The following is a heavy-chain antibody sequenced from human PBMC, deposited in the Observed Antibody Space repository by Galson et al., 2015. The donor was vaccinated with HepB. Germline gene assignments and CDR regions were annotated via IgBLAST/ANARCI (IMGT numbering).Heavy chain of an antibody. Sequence: PALVKTPQTLTLTCPLSGVSVSTGGVGGGWVPQPPGKAPEWLSLLFWNDDKFFNPSLKKRLTITKDTSQNQGVPTLSNMDPVDSATYYCAHRNYYDSSGYTFDYWGPGTPVIVSS. J-gene: IGHJ4*02. CDR1: GVSVSTGGVG. V-gene: IGHV2-5*01. CDR2: LFWNDDK. D-gene: IGHD3-22*01. CDR3: AHRNYYDSSGYTFDY.